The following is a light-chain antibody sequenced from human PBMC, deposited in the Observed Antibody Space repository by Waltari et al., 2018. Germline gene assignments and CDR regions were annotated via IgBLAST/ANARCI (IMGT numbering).Light chain of an antibody. CDR3: ASWDDGLNGWV. CDR1: SSNIGNNP. V-gene: IGLV1-44*01. Sequence: QSVLTQAPSASGTPGQRVIISCSGSSSNIGNNPVNWYQQVPGTAPKLLIFSNNERASGVRDLLSGSKSGTSASLAISGLQSEDEADYYCASWDDGLNGWVFGGGTRRTVL. CDR2: SNN. J-gene: IGLJ3*02.